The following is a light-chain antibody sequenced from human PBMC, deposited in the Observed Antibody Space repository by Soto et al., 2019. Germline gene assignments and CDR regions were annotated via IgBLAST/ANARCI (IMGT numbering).Light chain of an antibody. CDR3: HQRQSWPRT. J-gene: IGKJ1*01. Sequence: EIVLTQSPATLSAFPGDRVTLSCRASQALNTRLAWYQHKPGQAPRLLIYLTSNRAAGVPARFSAWGSEKDFTLTISDVEPEDFAVYYCHQRQSWPRTFGQGTKVEIK. CDR1: QALNTR. CDR2: LTS. V-gene: IGKV3-11*01.